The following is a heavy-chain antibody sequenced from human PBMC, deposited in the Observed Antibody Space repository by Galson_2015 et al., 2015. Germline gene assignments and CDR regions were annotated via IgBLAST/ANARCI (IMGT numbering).Heavy chain of an antibody. V-gene: IGHV1-2*04. Sequence: SVKVSCKASGYTFTGYYIHWVRQAPGQGLEWMGWINPNTGGTNYVQRFQGWVTMTRDTSITTAYLELNRLTSDGTAVYYCARAGPTPAATADAIDYWSQGTLVTVSS. CDR2: INPNTGGT. CDR3: ARAGPTPAATADAIDY. CDR1: GYTFTGYY. D-gene: IGHD2-2*01. J-gene: IGHJ4*02.